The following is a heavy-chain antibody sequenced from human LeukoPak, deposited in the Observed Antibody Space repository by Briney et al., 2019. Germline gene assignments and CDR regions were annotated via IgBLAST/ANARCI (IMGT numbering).Heavy chain of an antibody. CDR2: IKKDGSDK. Sequence: AGGSLRLSCAASGFTFSSYAMSWVRQAPGKGLEWVATIKKDGSDKYCVDSVKGRFTISRDNVKNSLYLQMNSLRAEDTAVYYCARERSSSWYVFDYWGQGTLVTVSS. D-gene: IGHD6-13*01. V-gene: IGHV3-7*05. CDR3: ARERSSSWYVFDY. J-gene: IGHJ4*02. CDR1: GFTFSSYA.